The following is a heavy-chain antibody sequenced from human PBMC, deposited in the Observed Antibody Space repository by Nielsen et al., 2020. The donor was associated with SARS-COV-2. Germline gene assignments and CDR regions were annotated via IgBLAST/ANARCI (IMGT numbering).Heavy chain of an antibody. CDR1: GYTFTSYY. Sequence: ASVKVSCKASGYTFTSYYMHWVRQAPGQGLEWMGIINPSGGSTSYAQKFQGRVTMTRDTSTSTAYMELRSLRSDDTAVYYCARENMATIADYYYYGMDVWGQGTTVTVSS. CDR3: ARENMATIADYYYYGMDV. CDR2: INPSGGST. V-gene: IGHV1-46*01. J-gene: IGHJ6*02. D-gene: IGHD5-24*01.